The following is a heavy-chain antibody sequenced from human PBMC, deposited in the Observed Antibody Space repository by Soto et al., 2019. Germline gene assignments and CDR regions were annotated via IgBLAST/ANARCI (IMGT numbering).Heavy chain of an antibody. Sequence: ASVKVSCQASGYTFSTSFVTRVRQAPGQGLEWTGWITTYNDDTNFAQRIHVRVTMTTDTFTSTAYMELRSLRSDDTAVYYCARDDPYYYGSGNWFDPWGQGTLVTVSS. CDR2: ITTYNDDT. CDR1: GYTFSTSF. CDR3: ARDDPYYYGSGNWFDP. V-gene: IGHV1-18*01. J-gene: IGHJ5*02. D-gene: IGHD3-10*01.